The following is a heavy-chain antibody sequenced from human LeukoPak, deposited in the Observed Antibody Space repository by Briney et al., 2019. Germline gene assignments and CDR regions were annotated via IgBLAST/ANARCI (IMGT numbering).Heavy chain of an antibody. D-gene: IGHD2-15*01. CDR3: ARDCIGCHGFDY. V-gene: IGHV1-18*01. CDR2: VSAYADDT. J-gene: IGHJ4*02. CDR1: GYTFTSYG. Sequence: ASVKVSCKASGYTFTSYGISWVRQAPGQGLEWMGWVSAYADDTNYVQKYQGRVSMTTDTSTSTAYMELRSLRSDDTAVYYCARDCIGCHGFDYWGQGTLVTVSS.